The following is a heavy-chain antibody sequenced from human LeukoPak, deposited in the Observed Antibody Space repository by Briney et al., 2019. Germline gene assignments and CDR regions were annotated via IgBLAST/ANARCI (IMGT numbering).Heavy chain of an antibody. CDR3: AGALPGYYDSSGYLDY. CDR1: GFTFSSYS. V-gene: IGHV3-21*01. D-gene: IGHD3-22*01. CDR2: ISSSSSYI. J-gene: IGHJ4*02. Sequence: GGSLRLSCAASGFTFSSYSMNWVRQAPGKGLEWVSSISSSSSYIFYADSVKGRFTISRDNAKNSLYLQMNSLRAEDTAVYYCAGALPGYYDSSGYLDYWGQGTLVTVSS.